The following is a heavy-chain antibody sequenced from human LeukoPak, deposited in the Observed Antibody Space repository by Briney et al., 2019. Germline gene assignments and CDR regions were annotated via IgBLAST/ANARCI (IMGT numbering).Heavy chain of an antibody. CDR1: GGSISSYY. V-gene: IGHV4-59*01. D-gene: IGHD6-13*01. CDR3: ARAATYSSSWDFDY. CDR2: IYYSGST. J-gene: IGHJ4*02. Sequence: PSETLSLTCTVSGGSISSYYWSWIRQPPGKGLEWIGYIYYSGSTNYNPSLKSRVTISVDTSKNQFSLKLSSVTAADTAVYYCARAATYSSSWDFDYWGQGTLVTVSS.